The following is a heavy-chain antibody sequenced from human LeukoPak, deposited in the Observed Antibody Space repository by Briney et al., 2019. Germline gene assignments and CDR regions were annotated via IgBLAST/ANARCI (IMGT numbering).Heavy chain of an antibody. CDR2: IFYTGST. CDR3: ARGRGNWFDP. D-gene: IGHD3-10*01. CDR1: GGSINSYY. J-gene: IGHJ5*02. V-gene: IGHV4-59*01. Sequence: SETLSLTCTVSGGSINSYYWSWIRQPPGKGLEWIGYIFYTGSTNYNPSLKSRVTISVDTSKNQFSLKLSPVTAADTAVYYCARGRGNWFDPWGQGTLVTVSS.